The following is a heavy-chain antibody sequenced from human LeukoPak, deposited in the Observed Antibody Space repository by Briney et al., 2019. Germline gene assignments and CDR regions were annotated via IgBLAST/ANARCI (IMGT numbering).Heavy chain of an antibody. CDR3: ARHNYCQLDY. CDR1: GFTFNVYS. V-gene: IGHV3-7*01. J-gene: IGHJ4*02. Sequence: GGSLRLSCTAPGFTFNVYSMTWVRQAPGKGLEWVWNIRHDGSEKYYVDSVRGGVTTSRENANNSVYMRLNSLRPEETAVYFFARHNYCQLDYWGQGTLVTASS. CDR2: IRHDGSEK. D-gene: IGHD1-1*01.